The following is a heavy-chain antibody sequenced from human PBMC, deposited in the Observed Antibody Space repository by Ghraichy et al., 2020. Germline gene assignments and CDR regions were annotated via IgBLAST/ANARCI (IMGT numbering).Heavy chain of an antibody. CDR2: INHSGST. D-gene: IGHD5-24*01. V-gene: IGHV4-34*01. J-gene: IGHJ4*02. CDR3: RRTGYNSDY. Sequence: SETLSLTCAVYGGSFSGYYWSWIRQPPGKGLEWIGEINHSGSTNYNPSLKSRVTISVDTSKNQFSLKLSSVTAADTAVYYCRRTGYNSDYWGQGTLVTVSS. CDR1: GGSFSGYY.